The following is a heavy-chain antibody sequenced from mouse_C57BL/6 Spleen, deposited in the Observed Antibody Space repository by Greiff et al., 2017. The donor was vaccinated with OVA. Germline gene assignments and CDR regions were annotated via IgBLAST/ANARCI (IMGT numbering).Heavy chain of an antibody. D-gene: IGHD4-1*01. CDR2: IDPSDSYT. Sequence: VQLQQPGAELVMPGASVKLSCKASGYTFTSYWMHWVKQRPGQGLEWIGEIDPSDSYTNYNQKFKGKSTLTVDKSSSTAYMQLSSLTSEDSAVYYCARNNWERYFDVWGTGTTVTVSS. CDR1: GYTFTSYW. J-gene: IGHJ1*03. V-gene: IGHV1-69*01. CDR3: ARNNWERYFDV.